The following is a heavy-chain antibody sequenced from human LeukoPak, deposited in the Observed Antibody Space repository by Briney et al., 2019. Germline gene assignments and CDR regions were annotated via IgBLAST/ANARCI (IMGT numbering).Heavy chain of an antibody. D-gene: IGHD1-26*01. J-gene: IGHJ4*02. CDR2: ISYDGSNK. Sequence: PGGSLRLSCAASGFTFSSYAIHWVRRAPGKGLEWVAVISYDGSNKYYADSVKGRFTIPRDNSKNTLYLQMNSLRAEDTAVYYCARAGGSYWGVFDYWGQGTLVTVSS. CDR3: ARAGGSYWGVFDY. V-gene: IGHV3-30-3*01. CDR1: GFTFSSYA.